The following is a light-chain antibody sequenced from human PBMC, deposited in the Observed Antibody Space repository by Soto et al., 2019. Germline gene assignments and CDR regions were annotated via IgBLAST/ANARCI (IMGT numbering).Light chain of an antibody. CDR1: QSISSW. Sequence: PSTLSASVGDRVTITCRASQSISSWLAWYQQKPGKAPKLLIYKASTLKSGAPSRFSGSGSGTEFTLTISSLQPDDFATYYCQHYNSYSEAFGQGTKVDI. J-gene: IGKJ1*01. V-gene: IGKV1-5*03. CDR3: QHYNSYSEA. CDR2: KAS.